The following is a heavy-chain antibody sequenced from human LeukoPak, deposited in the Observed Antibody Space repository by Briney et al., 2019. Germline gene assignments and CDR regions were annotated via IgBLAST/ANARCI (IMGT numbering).Heavy chain of an antibody. CDR3: AKTVHDNNGYYYDFDY. CDR2: INHSGST. CDR1: GGSFSGYY. D-gene: IGHD3-22*01. Sequence: PSETLSLTCAVYGGSFSGYYWSWIRQPPGKGLEWIGEINHSGSTNYNPSLKSRVTISVDTSKNQFSLKPSSVTAADTAVYYCAKTVHDNNGYYYDFDYWGQGTLDTVSS. J-gene: IGHJ4*02. V-gene: IGHV4-34*01.